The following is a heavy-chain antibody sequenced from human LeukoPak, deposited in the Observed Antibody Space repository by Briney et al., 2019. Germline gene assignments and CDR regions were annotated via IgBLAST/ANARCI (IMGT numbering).Heavy chain of an antibody. CDR3: ARVWRVGERAKDSSGYLDI. D-gene: IGHD3-22*01. J-gene: IGHJ3*02. Sequence: ASVKVSCKASGYSFTSYDINWVRQATGQGLEWMGWMNPNSGNTGYAQKFQGRVTITRNTSISTAYMELSSLRYEDPGVYYCARVWRVGERAKDSSGYLDIWGQGTMVTVSS. CDR1: GYSFTSYD. V-gene: IGHV1-8*03. CDR2: MNPNSGNT.